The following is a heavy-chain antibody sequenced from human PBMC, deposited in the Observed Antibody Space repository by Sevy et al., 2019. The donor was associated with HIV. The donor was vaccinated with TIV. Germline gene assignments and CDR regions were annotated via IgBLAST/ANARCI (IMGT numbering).Heavy chain of an antibody. CDR3: ARSPPVVVVPGAPSWFDP. Sequence: SENLSLTCAVHDGSFSGYYWNWIRQLPGKGLEWIAEINESGITYYNPSLKSRVTISVDTSKKQFSLKLNSVTAVDSAVYFCARSPPVVVVPGAPSWFDPWGQGTLVTVSS. CDR2: INESGIT. D-gene: IGHD2-2*01. V-gene: IGHV4-34*01. J-gene: IGHJ5*02. CDR1: DGSFSGYY.